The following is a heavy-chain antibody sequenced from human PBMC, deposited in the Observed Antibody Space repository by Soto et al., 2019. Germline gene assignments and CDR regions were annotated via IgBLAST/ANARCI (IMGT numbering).Heavy chain of an antibody. Sequence: ESGGALVHPGGSLRLSCAVSGFPFRSYEMNWVRQAPGKGPEWVSYITSSSDAIYYAASVKGRFTVSRDNAKNSLYLQMNSLRAEDTAVYYCAILDFGDYLLSYGVDVWGQGTTVTVPS. CDR1: GFPFRSYE. CDR3: AILDFGDYLLSYGVDV. J-gene: IGHJ6*02. CDR2: ITSSSDAI. D-gene: IGHD4-17*01. V-gene: IGHV3-48*03.